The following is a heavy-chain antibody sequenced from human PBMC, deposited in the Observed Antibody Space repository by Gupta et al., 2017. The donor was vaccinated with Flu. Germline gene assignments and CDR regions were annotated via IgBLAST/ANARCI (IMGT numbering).Heavy chain of an antibody. CDR1: GGTFSSYT. J-gene: IGHJ3*02. Sequence: QVQLVQSGAEVKKPGSSVKVSCKASGGTFSSYTISWVRQAPGQGLEWMGRIIPILGIANYAQKFQGRVTITADKSTSTAYMELSSLRSEDTAVYYCARVAEPLMEDAFDIWGQGTMVTVSS. CDR3: ARVAEPLMEDAFDI. CDR2: IIPILGIA. D-gene: IGHD1-1*01. V-gene: IGHV1-69*02.